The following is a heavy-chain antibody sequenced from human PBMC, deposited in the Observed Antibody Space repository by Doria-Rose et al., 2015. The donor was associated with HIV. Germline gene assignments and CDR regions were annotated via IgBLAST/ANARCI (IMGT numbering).Heavy chain of an antibody. CDR3: AGLVGRGFKYFHY. CDR2: IYYSGST. Sequence: PSETLSLTCSVSGGSISPTNYYWAWIRQPPGKGLGWIGTIYYSGSTYYNVSLKSRLSMSVDTSKNQFSLKLISVTAADTAIYYCAGLVGRGFKYFHYWGQGTLVTVSS. J-gene: IGHJ1*01. D-gene: IGHD2-15*01. CDR1: GGSISPTNYY. V-gene: IGHV4-39*07.